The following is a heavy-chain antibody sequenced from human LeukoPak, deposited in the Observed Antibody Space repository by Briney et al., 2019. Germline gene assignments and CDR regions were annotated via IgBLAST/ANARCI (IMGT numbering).Heavy chain of an antibody. J-gene: IGHJ4*02. V-gene: IGHV1-18*01. D-gene: IGHD2-8*01. CDR2: ISAYNGNT. CDR1: GYTFTSYG. CDR3: ARVSRVLMVYAIDY. Sequence: GASVKVSCKASGYTFTSYGISWVRQAPGQGLEWMGWISAYNGNTNYAQKLQGRVTITTDTSTSTAYMELRSLRSDDTAVYYCARVSRVLMVYAIDYWGQGTLVTVYS.